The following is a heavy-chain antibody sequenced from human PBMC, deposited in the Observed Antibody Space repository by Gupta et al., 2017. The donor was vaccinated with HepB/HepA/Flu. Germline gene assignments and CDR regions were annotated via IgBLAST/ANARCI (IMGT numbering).Heavy chain of an antibody. D-gene: IGHD6-13*01. J-gene: IGHJ5*02. CDR3: AKGDIAAAGTGLWFDP. CDR1: GFTFSSYG. V-gene: IGHV3-30*18. Sequence: QVQLVESGGGVVQPGRSLRLSCAASGFTFSSYGMHWFRQAPGKGLGWVAVISYDGSNKYYADSVKGRFTISRDNSKNTLYLQMNSLRAEDTAVYYCAKGDIAAAGTGLWFDPWGQGTLVTVSS. CDR2: ISYDGSNK.